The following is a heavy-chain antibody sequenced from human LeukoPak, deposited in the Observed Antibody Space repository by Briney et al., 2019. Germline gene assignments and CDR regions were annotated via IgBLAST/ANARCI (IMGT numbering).Heavy chain of an antibody. CDR2: IRSDGSNK. J-gene: IGHJ4*02. CDR1: GFTFSSYG. Sequence: GGSLRLSCAASGFTFSSYGMHWVRQAPGKGLEWVAFIRSDGSNKFYADSVKGRFTISRDNSKNTLYPQMNSLRAEDTAVYYCAKDERLCSSWTFDYWGQGTLVTVSS. CDR3: AKDERLCSSWTFDY. V-gene: IGHV3-30*02. D-gene: IGHD6-13*01.